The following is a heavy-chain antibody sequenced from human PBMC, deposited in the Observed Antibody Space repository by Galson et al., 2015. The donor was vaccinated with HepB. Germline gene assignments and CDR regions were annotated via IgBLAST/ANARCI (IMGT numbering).Heavy chain of an antibody. J-gene: IGHJ5*02. CDR1: GGSVSNYNYY. CDR2: IYYTGSA. CDR3: ARNGDSGDFVSWFDP. D-gene: IGHD4-17*01. Sequence: ETLSLTCTVSGGSVSNYNYYWAWIRQPPGKGLEWIGSIYYTGSAYYNPSLKSRVTVSVNTSKNHFSLSLTSVTAADTAIYYCARNGDSGDFVSWFDPWGQGTLVTVSS. V-gene: IGHV4-39*02.